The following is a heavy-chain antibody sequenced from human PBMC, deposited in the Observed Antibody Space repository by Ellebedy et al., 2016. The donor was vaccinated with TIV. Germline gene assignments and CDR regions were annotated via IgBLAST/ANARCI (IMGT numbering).Heavy chain of an antibody. D-gene: IGHD6-6*01. V-gene: IGHV3-23*01. J-gene: IGHJ1*01. CDR1: GFTVSSNY. CDR2: ISSSGDST. Sequence: GESLKISCTASGFTVSSNYMCLVRQAPGKGLEWVSGISSSGDSTYYADAVKGRFTVSRDNSKNTLFIQVNSLRAEDTAVYYCIFKGMSARLYWGQGTLVTVSS. CDR3: IFKGMSARLY.